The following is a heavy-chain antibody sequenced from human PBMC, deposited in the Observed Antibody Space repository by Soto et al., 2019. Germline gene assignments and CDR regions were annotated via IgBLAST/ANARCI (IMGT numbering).Heavy chain of an antibody. CDR3: AAGGGLPRYY. V-gene: IGHV4-30-2*01. CDR1: GGSISSGGYS. CDR2: IYHSGST. Sequence: QLQLQESGSGLVKPSQTLSLTCAVSGGSISSGGYSWSWIRQPPGKGLEWIGYIYHSGSTYYNPSLTSRVTIAVDRPKNQFSLQLSSVPAADTAVYYCAAGGGLPRYYWGQGTLVTVSS. D-gene: IGHD5-12*01. J-gene: IGHJ4*02.